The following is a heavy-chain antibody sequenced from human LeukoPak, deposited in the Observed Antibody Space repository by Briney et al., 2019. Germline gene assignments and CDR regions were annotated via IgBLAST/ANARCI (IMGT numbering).Heavy chain of an antibody. CDR1: GFTFSSYA. CDR2: ISGSGGST. J-gene: IGHJ5*02. Sequence: GGSLRLSCAASGFTFSSYAMSWVRQAPGKGLEWVSAISGSGGSTYYADSVKGRFTISRDNSKNTLYLQMNSLRSEDTAVFYCARGALNEYGDYVADHWGQGTLVTVSS. V-gene: IGHV3-23*01. CDR3: ARGALNEYGDYVADH. D-gene: IGHD4-17*01.